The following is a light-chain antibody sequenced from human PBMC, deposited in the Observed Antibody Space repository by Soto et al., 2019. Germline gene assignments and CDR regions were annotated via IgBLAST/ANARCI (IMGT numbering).Light chain of an antibody. CDR1: QSVSNNY. V-gene: IGKV3-20*01. CDR3: QQFGGSPPVT. J-gene: IGKJ4*01. CDR2: GPS. Sequence: EIVLTQSPGTLSLSPGERATLSCRASQSVSNNYLAWSQQKLGQPPKLLIFGPSSRATGIPDRFSRSGSGTDFTLSISTLEPEDFAVYYWQQFGGSPPVTFGGGTKGEIK.